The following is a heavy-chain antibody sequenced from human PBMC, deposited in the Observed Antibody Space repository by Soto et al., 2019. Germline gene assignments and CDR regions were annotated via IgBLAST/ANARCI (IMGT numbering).Heavy chain of an antibody. CDR3: ARGGGSTKVDY. Sequence: QVQLQESGPGLVKPSQTLSLTCTVSGGSITSSGYYWSWIRQHPGEGLEWIGFTSNSGSTSYNPSLNSQVTISVATASNQFSLNLKSVPAADTAVYYCARGGGSTKVDYWGQGTLVTVSP. V-gene: IGHV4-31*01. CDR1: GGSITSSGYY. D-gene: IGHD2-2*01. J-gene: IGHJ4*02. CDR2: TSNSGST.